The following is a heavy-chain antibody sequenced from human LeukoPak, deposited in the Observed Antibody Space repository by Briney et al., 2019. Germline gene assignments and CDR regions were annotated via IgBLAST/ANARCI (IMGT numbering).Heavy chain of an antibody. CDR2: IYYSGST. CDR1: GGSISSSSYY. CDR3: ARDGSWYGEGFDY. J-gene: IGHJ4*02. Sequence: SETLSLTCTVSGGSISSSSYYWGWIRQPPGKGLEWIGSIYYSGSTYYNPSLKSRVTISVDTSKNQFSLKLSSVTAADTAVYYCARDGSWYGEGFDYWGRGILVTVSS. D-gene: IGHD3-10*01. V-gene: IGHV4-39*07.